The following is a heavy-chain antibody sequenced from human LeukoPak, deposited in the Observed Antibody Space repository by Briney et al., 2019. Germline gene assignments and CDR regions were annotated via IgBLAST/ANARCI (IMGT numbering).Heavy chain of an antibody. Sequence: GASVKVSCKASGYTFTGYYIHWVRQAPGQGLEWMGWINPNSGGTNYAQKFQGRVTMTRDTSISTAYMELSRLRSDDTAVYYCARGYYYDSSGYYDAFDIWGQGTMVTVSS. CDR3: ARGYYYDSSGYYDAFDI. CDR1: GYTFTGYY. J-gene: IGHJ3*02. V-gene: IGHV1-2*02. D-gene: IGHD3-22*01. CDR2: INPNSGGT.